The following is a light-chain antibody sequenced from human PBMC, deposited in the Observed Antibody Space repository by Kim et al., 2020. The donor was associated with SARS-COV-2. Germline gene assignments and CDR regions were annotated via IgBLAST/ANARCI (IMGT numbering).Light chain of an antibody. V-gene: IGLV3-1*01. Sequence: VAPGPTASITCSGDKLGDKYACWYQQKPGQSPVLVIYHDSKRPSGIPERFSGSNSGNTATLTISGTQAMDEADYYCQAWDSSTVVFGVGTQLTVL. CDR3: QAWDSSTVV. CDR1: KLGDKY. CDR2: HDS. J-gene: IGLJ2*01.